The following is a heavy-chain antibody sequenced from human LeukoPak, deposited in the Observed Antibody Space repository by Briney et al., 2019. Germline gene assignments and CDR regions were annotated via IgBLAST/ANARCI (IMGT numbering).Heavy chain of an antibody. Sequence: SETLSLTCTVSGYSISSGYYWGWIRQPPGKGLEWIGSIYHSGSTYYNPSLKSRVTISVDTSKNQFSLKLSSVTAADTAVYYCARGDLYYYDSSGYTFDYWGQGTLVTVSS. V-gene: IGHV4-38-2*02. J-gene: IGHJ4*02. D-gene: IGHD3-22*01. CDR1: GYSISSGYY. CDR2: IYHSGST. CDR3: ARGDLYYYDSSGYTFDY.